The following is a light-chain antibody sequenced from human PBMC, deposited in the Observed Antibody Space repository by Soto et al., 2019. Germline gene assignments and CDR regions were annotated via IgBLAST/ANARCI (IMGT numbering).Light chain of an antibody. CDR2: AAS. CDR1: QSISSY. V-gene: IGKV1-39*01. J-gene: IGKJ1*01. Sequence: DVHVTQSKSYLSASIGDRVTITCRASQSISSYLNWYQQKPGKAPKLLIYAASSLQSGVPSRFSGSGSGTDFTLTISSLQPEDFATYYCQQSYSTPRTFAQGTKVDIK. CDR3: QQSYSTPRT.